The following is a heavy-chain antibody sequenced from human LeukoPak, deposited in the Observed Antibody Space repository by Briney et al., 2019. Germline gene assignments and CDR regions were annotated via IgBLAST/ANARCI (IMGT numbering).Heavy chain of an antibody. J-gene: IGHJ4*02. CDR3: ANVNSSSWSFDY. CDR2: ISWNSGSI. Sequence: GGSLRLSCAASGFTFDDYAMHWVRQAPGKGLEWVSGISWNSGSIGYADSVKGRFTISRDNAKNSLYLQMNSLRAEDMALYYCANVNSSSWSFDYWGQGTLVTVSS. V-gene: IGHV3-9*03. CDR1: GFTFDDYA. D-gene: IGHD6-13*01.